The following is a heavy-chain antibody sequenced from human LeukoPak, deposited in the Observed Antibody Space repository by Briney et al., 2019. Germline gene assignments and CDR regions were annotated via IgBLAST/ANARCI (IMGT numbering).Heavy chain of an antibody. CDR1: GYTFTGYY. D-gene: IGHD3-9*01. Sequence: GASVKVPCKASGYTFTGYYMHWVRQAPGQGLEWMGWINPNSGGTNYAQKFQGRVTMTRDTSISTAYMELSRLRSDDTAVYYCARPRGYYDILTGYYDFDYWGQGTLVTVSS. CDR2: INPNSGGT. J-gene: IGHJ4*02. V-gene: IGHV1-2*02. CDR3: ARPRGYYDILTGYYDFDY.